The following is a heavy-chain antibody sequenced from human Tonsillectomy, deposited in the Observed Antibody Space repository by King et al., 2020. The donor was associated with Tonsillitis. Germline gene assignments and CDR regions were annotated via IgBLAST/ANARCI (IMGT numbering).Heavy chain of an antibody. J-gene: IGHJ3*02. CDR2: IWYDGSNK. V-gene: IGHV3-33*08. CDR1: GFTFSSYG. Sequence: HVQLVESGGGVVQPGRSLRLSCAASGFTFSSYGMHWVRQAPGKGLEWVAVIWYDGSNKYYADSVKGRFTISRDNSKNTLYLQMNSLRAEDTAVYYCASLRVAAAGYDAFDIWGQGTMVTVSS. CDR3: ASLRVAAAGYDAFDI. D-gene: IGHD6-13*01.